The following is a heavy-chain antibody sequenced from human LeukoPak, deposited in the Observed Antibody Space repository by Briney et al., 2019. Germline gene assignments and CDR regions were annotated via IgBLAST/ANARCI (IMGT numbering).Heavy chain of an antibody. CDR3: ARESMTYYYYYMDV. CDR1: GGSFSGYY. CDR2: INHSGST. Sequence: SETLSLTCAVYGGSFSGYYWSWIRQPPGKGLEWIGEINHSGSTNYNPSLKSRVTMSVDTSKNQFSLKLSSATAADTAVYYCARESMTYYYYYMDVWGKGTTVTVSS. J-gene: IGHJ6*03. V-gene: IGHV4-34*01. D-gene: IGHD2/OR15-2a*01.